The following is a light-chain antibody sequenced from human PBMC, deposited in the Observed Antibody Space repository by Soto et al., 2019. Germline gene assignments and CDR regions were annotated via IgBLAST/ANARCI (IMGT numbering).Light chain of an antibody. CDR3: ERYSSSGLT. Sequence: EIVLTQSPGTLSLSPGERATLSCRASQSVSSSYLAWYQQKPGQAPRLLIYGASSRATGIPDRFSGSGSGTDVTLTISRLEPGDFAVLYCERYSSSGLTFGGGPKVEIK. V-gene: IGKV3-20*01. CDR2: GAS. CDR1: QSVSSSY. J-gene: IGKJ4*01.